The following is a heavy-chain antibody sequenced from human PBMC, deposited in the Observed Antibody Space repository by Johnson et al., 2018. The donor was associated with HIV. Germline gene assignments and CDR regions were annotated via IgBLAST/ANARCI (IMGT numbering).Heavy chain of an antibody. Sequence: EVQLVESGGGLIQPGGSLRLSCAASGFTVSSNYMSWVRQAPGKGLEWVSVISGSGGSTYYADSVKGRFTISRDNSKNTLYLQMNSLRAEDTAVYYCAKEKLTVYYYDRSGYGRGDAFDIWGQGTMVTVSS. CDR3: AKEKLTVYYYDRSGYGRGDAFDI. J-gene: IGHJ3*02. V-gene: IGHV3-23*04. D-gene: IGHD3-22*01. CDR2: ISGSGGST. CDR1: GFTVSSNY.